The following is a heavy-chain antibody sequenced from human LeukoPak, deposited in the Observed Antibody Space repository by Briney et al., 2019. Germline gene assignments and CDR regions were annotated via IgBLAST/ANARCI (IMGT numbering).Heavy chain of an antibody. CDR3: AGGIVLRVFASFDY. D-gene: IGHD2-8*01. J-gene: IGHJ4*02. Sequence: SETLSLTCAVYGGSLSGYYWTWIRQSPGKGLEWIGEVNHNGGTNYNPSLKSRVTISVDTSEKQFSLKLNSVTAADTAVYYCAGGIVLRVFASFDYWGQGSLVTVSS. V-gene: IGHV4-34*01. CDR2: VNHNGGT. CDR1: GGSLSGYY.